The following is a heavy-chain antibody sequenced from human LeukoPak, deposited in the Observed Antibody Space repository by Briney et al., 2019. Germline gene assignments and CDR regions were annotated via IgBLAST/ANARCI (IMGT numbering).Heavy chain of an antibody. CDR2: ISWNSGSI. Sequence: GGSLRLSCAASGFTFSSYGIHWVRQAPGKGLEWVSGISWNSGSIGYADSVKGRFTISRDNAKNSLYLQMNSLRAEDTALYYCAKDYGSSWYFDYWGQGTLVTVSS. CDR1: GFTFSSYG. CDR3: AKDYGSSWYFDY. V-gene: IGHV3-9*01. J-gene: IGHJ4*02. D-gene: IGHD6-13*01.